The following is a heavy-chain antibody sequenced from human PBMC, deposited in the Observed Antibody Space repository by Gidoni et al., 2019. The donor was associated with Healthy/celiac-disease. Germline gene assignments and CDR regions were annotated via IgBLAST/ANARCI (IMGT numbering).Heavy chain of an antibody. J-gene: IGHJ4*02. D-gene: IGHD3-16*01. V-gene: IGHV4-59*01. CDR1: GGSISSYY. CDR2: IYYSGST. Sequence: QVQLQESGPGLVKPSATLSLPCTVSGGSISSYYWSWIRQPPGKGLEWIGYIYYSGSTNYNPSLKSRVTISVDTSKNQFSLKLSSVTAADTAVYYCARDRGGEFPDYWGQGTLVTVSS. CDR3: ARDRGGEFPDY.